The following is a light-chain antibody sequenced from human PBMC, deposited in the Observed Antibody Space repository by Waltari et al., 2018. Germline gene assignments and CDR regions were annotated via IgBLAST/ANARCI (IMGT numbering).Light chain of an antibody. V-gene: IGLV3-19*01. J-gene: IGLJ1*01. Sequence: SSELTQDPVVSVALGQTVRITCQGDSLRYYYANWYHQKPGQAPVLVQYGKNNRPSGIQGRFFGSYSGTTASLISTGAQAEDEVDYYCNTRDSRGHPLVFGTGTKVTVL. CDR1: SLRYYY. CDR2: GKN. CDR3: NTRDSRGHPLV.